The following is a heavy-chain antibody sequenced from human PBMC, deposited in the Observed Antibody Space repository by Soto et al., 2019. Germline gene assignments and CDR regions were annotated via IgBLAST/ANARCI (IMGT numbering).Heavy chain of an antibody. CDR1: GFTFNTYD. CDR2: ITTSSAYI. D-gene: IGHD2-21*01. J-gene: IGHJ5*02. V-gene: IGHV3-21*01. Sequence: EVQLVDSGGGLVQPGGSLRLSCAASGFTFNTYDMNWVRQAPGKGLEWVSSITTSSAYIYYADSLKGRITISRDNAKNSLFLQMNSLRAEDTAVYYCVRSGTARLLRHSWFDTWGQGTLVTVSS. CDR3: VRSGTARLLRHSWFDT.